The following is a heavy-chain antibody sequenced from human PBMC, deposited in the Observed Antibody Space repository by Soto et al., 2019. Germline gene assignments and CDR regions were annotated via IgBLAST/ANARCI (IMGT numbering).Heavy chain of an antibody. V-gene: IGHV4-59*01. CDR2: IYYSGST. CDR3: ARAWGRVFAY. Sequence: SETLSLTCTVSGGSISNYYWSWIRQPPGKGLEWIGYIYYSGSTNYSPSLKSRVTISVDTSKNQFSLKLSSVTAADTAVYYCARAWGRVFAYWGQGTLVTVSS. D-gene: IGHD3-16*01. CDR1: GGSISNYY. J-gene: IGHJ4*02.